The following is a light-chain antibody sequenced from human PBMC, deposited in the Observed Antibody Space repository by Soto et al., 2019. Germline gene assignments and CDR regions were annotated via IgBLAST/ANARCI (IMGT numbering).Light chain of an antibody. CDR3: QQSYSTPLT. J-gene: IGKJ3*01. CDR2: AAS. CDR1: QSISSY. Sequence: DSQMTQSPSSLSASVGDRVTITCRASQSISSYLNWYQQKPGKAPKLPIYAASSLQSGVPSRFSGSGSGTDFTLTISSLQPEDFATYYCQQSYSTPLTFGPGTKVDI. V-gene: IGKV1-39*01.